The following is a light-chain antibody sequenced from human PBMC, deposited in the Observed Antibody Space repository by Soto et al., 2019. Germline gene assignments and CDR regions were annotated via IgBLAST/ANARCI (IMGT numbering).Light chain of an antibody. Sequence: QSVLTQPPSASGTPGQRVTISCSGSSSNIANNTVNWYQQVPGTAPKLLIHTNNRRPSGVPDRFSGSKSGTSASLDISGLQSEDEANYYCAAWDDPRNGGVFGGGTKLTVL. V-gene: IGLV1-44*01. J-gene: IGLJ3*02. CDR2: TNN. CDR3: AAWDDPRNGGV. CDR1: SSNIANNT.